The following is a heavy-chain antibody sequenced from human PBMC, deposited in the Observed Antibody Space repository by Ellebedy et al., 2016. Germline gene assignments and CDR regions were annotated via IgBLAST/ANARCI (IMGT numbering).Heavy chain of an antibody. CDR3: AREYCSSTSCNAGRYYYGMDV. Sequence: GGSLRLXXAASGFTFSTYWMHWVRQAPEKGLVWVTRINSDGSSTRYADSVKGRFTISRDNAKNTLYLQMNSLRVEDTAVYYCAREYCSSTSCNAGRYYYGMDVWGQGSTVTVSS. D-gene: IGHD2-2*01. CDR1: GFTFSTYW. CDR2: INSDGSST. V-gene: IGHV3-74*01. J-gene: IGHJ6*02.